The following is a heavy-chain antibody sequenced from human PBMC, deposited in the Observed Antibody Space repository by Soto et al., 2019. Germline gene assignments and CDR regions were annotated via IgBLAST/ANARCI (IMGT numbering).Heavy chain of an antibody. CDR1: GFTFSNYA. V-gene: IGHV3-23*01. D-gene: IGHD2-8*02. Sequence: PGGSLRLSCAVSGFTFSNYAITWVRQAPGKGLEWVSLMTGNGGRIIYADSVKGRFTVSRDKSKNTLFLQMNNLRLEDTAVYYCVKDPVSGGTGGAWFAYWGQGTLVTVSS. CDR2: MTGNGGRI. CDR3: VKDPVSGGTGGAWFAY. J-gene: IGHJ5*01.